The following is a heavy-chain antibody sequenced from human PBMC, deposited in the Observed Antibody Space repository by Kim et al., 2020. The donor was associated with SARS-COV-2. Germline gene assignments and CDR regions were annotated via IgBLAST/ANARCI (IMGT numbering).Heavy chain of an antibody. Sequence: GGSLRLSCAASGFTFDDYAMHWVRQAPGKGLEWVSGISWNSGSIGYADSVKGRFTISRDNAKNSLYLQMNSLRAEDTALYYCAKDGGYSRSYFDYWGQGTMVTVTS. CDR3: AKDGGYSRSYFDY. CDR1: GFTFDDYA. D-gene: IGHD6-6*01. CDR2: ISWNSGSI. J-gene: IGHJ4*02. V-gene: IGHV3-9*01.